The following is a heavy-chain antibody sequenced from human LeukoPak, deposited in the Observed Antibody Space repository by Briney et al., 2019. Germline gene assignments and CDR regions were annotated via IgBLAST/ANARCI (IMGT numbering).Heavy chain of an antibody. CDR1: GFTFSSYG. D-gene: IGHD3-10*01. Sequence: GGSLRLSCAASGFTFSSYGMHWVRQAPGKGLEWVTFIRYDGSNRYYADSVKGRFTVSRDNSKNTLYLQMNSLRSEDTAVYFCARGVPDRGVPYYMEVWGKGTTVTVSS. J-gene: IGHJ6*03. CDR2: IRYDGSNR. V-gene: IGHV3-30*02. CDR3: ARGVPDRGVPYYMEV.